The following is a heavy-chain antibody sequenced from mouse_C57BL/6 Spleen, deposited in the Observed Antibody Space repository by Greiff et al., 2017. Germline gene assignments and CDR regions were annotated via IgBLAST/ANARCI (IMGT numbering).Heavy chain of an antibody. J-gene: IGHJ3*01. CDR1: GYAFTNYL. Sequence: QVQLKQSGAELVRPGTSVKVSCKASGYAFTNYLIEWVKQRPGQGLEWIGVINPGSGCTNYNEKFKGKATLTADKSSSTAYMQLSSLTSEASAVCFCAREVYDDAWFAYWGQGTLVTVSA. V-gene: IGHV1-54*01. D-gene: IGHD2-12*01. CDR2: INPGSGCT. CDR3: AREVYDDAWFAY.